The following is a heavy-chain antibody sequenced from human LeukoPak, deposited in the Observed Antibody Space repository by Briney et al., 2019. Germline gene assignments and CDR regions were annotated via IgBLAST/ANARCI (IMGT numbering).Heavy chain of an antibody. D-gene: IGHD3-22*01. CDR3: ARGAYYDSSGYPDAFDI. CDR2: IIPILGIA. CDR1: GGTFSSYA. J-gene: IGHJ3*02. Sequence: SVKVSCKASGGTFSSYAISWVRQAPGQGLEWMGRIIPILGIANYAQKFQGRVTITADKSTSTAYMELSSLRSEDTAVYYCARGAYYDSSGYPDAFDIWGQGTMVTVSS. V-gene: IGHV1-69*04.